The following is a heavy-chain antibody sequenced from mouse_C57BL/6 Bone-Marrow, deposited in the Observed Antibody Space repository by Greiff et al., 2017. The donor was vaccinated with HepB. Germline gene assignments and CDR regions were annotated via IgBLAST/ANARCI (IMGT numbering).Heavy chain of an antibody. D-gene: IGHD2-4*01. J-gene: IGHJ2*01. CDR3: TTFYDYYFDY. Sequence: VQLKESGAELVRPGASVKLSCTASGFNIKDDYMHWVKQRPEQGLEWIGWIDPENGDTEYASKFQGKATITADTSSNTAYLQLSSLTSDDTAVYYCTTFYDYYFDYWGQGTTLTVSS. CDR2: IDPENGDT. CDR1: GFNIKDDY. V-gene: IGHV14-4*01.